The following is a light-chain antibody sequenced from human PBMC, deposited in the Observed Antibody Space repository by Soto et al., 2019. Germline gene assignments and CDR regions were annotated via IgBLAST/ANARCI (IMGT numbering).Light chain of an antibody. CDR1: QSVSSSY. V-gene: IGKV3-20*01. CDR3: QQSGSSPS. Sequence: VLTHSPSTLSLSPGERATLSCRASQSVSSSYLAWYQQKPGQAPRLLIYGASSSATGIPDRFSGSGSGTDFTLTISRLEPEDFAVYYCQQSGSSPSFGGGTKVDIK. CDR2: GAS. J-gene: IGKJ4*01.